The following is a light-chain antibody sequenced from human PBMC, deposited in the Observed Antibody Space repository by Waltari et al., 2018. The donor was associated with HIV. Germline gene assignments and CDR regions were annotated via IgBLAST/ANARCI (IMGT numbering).Light chain of an antibody. CDR3: SSYTSSTTWV. V-gene: IGLV2-14*01. CDR1: STDVGGYNY. CDR2: EVS. Sequence: QSALTQPASVSGSPGQSITISCTGTSTDVGGYNYVSWSQPHPGKAPKVLIYEVSNRPSGVSDRVSGSKSGNTASLTISGLQAEDEADYYCSSYTSSTTWVFGGGTKLTVL. J-gene: IGLJ3*02.